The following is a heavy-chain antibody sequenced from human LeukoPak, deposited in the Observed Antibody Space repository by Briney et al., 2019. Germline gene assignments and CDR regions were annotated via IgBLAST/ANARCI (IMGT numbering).Heavy chain of an antibody. Sequence: GGSLRLSCAASGFTFSTSGVGWVRKAPGEGLNCVAVISYDETNKYYPDSVKGRSTISRDNSKNTLYLQMNSLRPEDTAVYYCARGSNWFYYYYTMDVWGQGTTVTVSS. CDR1: GFTFSTSG. V-gene: IGHV3-30-3*01. J-gene: IGHJ6*02. CDR2: ISYDETNK. CDR3: ARGSNWFYYYYTMDV. D-gene: IGHD6-13*01.